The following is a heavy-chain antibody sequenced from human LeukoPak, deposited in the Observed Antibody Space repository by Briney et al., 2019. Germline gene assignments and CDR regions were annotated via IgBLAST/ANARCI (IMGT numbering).Heavy chain of an antibody. Sequence: PGGSLRLSCAASEFTFSIYAMSWVRQAPGKGLEWVGRIKSNADGGTPDYAAPARGRFTISRDDSKNTLYLQMNSLKTEDTAVYYCTTFYHEYSPYWGRGTLVTVSS. J-gene: IGHJ4*02. CDR3: TTFYHEYSPY. CDR2: IKSNADGGTP. D-gene: IGHD2/OR15-2a*01. V-gene: IGHV3-15*01. CDR1: EFTFSIYA.